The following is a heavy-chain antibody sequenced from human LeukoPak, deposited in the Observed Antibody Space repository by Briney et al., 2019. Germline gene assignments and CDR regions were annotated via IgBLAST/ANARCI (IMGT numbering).Heavy chain of an antibody. CDR3: ARGLYCGGGSCYPGRLDY. CDR1: GFTFNTYD. CDR2: VSSSSGTI. D-gene: IGHD2-15*01. Sequence: GGSLRLSCAASGFTFNTYDMNWVRQAPGKGLEWVSNVSSSSGTIYYADSVKGRFTISRDNAKNSLYLQMNSLRDEDTAVYYCARGLYCGGGSCYPGRLDYWGRGTLVTVPS. V-gene: IGHV3-48*02. J-gene: IGHJ4*02.